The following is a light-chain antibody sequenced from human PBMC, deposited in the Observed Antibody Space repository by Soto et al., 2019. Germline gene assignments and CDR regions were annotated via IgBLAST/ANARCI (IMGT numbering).Light chain of an antibody. J-gene: IGKJ2*01. CDR2: RTS. CDR3: QQYNSDSV. V-gene: IGKV1-5*03. Sequence: DIQMTQSPSTLSASVGDRVAITCRASQSISGWLAWYQQKPGKAPNLLIYRTSSLQSGVPSRFGGSGSGTDFTLTIDNLQPDDFATYYCQQYNSDSVFGQGTKLEMK. CDR1: QSISGW.